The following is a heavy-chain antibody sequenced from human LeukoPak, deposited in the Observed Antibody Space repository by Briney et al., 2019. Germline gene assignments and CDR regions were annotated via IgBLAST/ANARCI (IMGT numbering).Heavy chain of an antibody. CDR1: GGSISSYY. CDR2: ISYSGST. CDR3: ARESYGSGRDDAFDI. Sequence: SETLSLTCTVSGGSISSYYWSWIRQPPGKGLEWIGYISYSGSTNYNPSLKSRVTISVDTSKNQFSLKLSSVTAADTAVYYCARESYGSGRDDAFDIWGQGTMVTVSS. D-gene: IGHD3-10*01. J-gene: IGHJ3*02. V-gene: IGHV4-59*01.